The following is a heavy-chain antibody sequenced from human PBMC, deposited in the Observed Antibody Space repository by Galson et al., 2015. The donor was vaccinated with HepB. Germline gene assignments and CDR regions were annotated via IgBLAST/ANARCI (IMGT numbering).Heavy chain of an antibody. Sequence: SLRLSCAASGFTFSSYAMHWVRQAPGKGLEWVAVISYDGSNKYYADSVKGRFTISRDNSKNTLYLQMNSLRAEDTAVYYCARDGVAAAAGQHSSGWLDYWGQGTLVTVSS. V-gene: IGHV3-30-3*01. CDR1: GFTFSSYA. CDR2: ISYDGSNK. J-gene: IGHJ4*02. CDR3: ARDGVAAAAGQHSSGWLDY. D-gene: IGHD6-19*01.